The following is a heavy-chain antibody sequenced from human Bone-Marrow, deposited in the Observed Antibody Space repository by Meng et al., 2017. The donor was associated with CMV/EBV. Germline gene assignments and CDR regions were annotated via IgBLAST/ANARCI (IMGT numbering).Heavy chain of an antibody. CDR2: IYYSGGI. CDR1: IHSIRSSNW. CDR3: ARTGDCTSTSCYTYFDF. Sequence: SEPLSLTCDVSIHSIRSSNWWGWIRQPPGKGLEWIGYIYYSGGIYYNPSLKSRVTMSVDTSKNQVSLKLNSVTAVDTAIYYCARTGDCTSTSCYTYFDFWGQGTPVTVSS. J-gene: IGHJ4*02. V-gene: IGHV4-28*05. D-gene: IGHD2-2*02.